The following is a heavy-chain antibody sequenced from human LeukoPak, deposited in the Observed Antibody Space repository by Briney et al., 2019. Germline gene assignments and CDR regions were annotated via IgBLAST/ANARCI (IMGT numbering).Heavy chain of an antibody. V-gene: IGHV3-33*08. CDR1: GFTFSSYW. CDR3: ARAPTTVTKYTLPYYYYGMDV. J-gene: IGHJ6*02. CDR2: IWYDGSNK. D-gene: IGHD4-17*01. Sequence: PGGSLRLSCAASGFTFSSYWMHWVRQAPGKGLEWVAVIWYDGSNKYYADSVKGRFTISRDNSKNTLYLQMNSLRAEDTAVYYCARAPTTVTKYTLPYYYYGMDVWGQGTTVTVSS.